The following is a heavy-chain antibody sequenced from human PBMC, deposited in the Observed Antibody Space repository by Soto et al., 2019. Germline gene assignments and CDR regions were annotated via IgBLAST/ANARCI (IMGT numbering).Heavy chain of an antibody. CDR1: GYTLTELS. CDR3: ARSGLDIVLVPAAIHADYYYGMDV. D-gene: IGHD2-2*03. J-gene: IGHJ6*02. Sequence: RASVKVSCKVSGYTLTELSMHWVRQAPGKGLEWMGGIIPIFGTANYAQKFQGRVTITADESTSTAYMELSSLRSEDTAVYYCARSGLDIVLVPAAIHADYYYGMDVWGQGTTVTVS. CDR2: IIPIFGTA. V-gene: IGHV1-69*13.